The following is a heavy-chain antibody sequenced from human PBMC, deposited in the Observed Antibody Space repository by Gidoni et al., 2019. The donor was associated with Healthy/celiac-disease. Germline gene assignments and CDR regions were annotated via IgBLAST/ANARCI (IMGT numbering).Heavy chain of an antibody. D-gene: IGHD6-19*01. CDR2: ISYDGSNK. CDR1: GFTFSSYA. J-gene: IGHJ4*02. V-gene: IGHV3-30-3*01. CDR3: ARNRRGQWLVREGFDY. Sequence: QVQLVESGGGVVQPGRSLRLSCAASGFTFSSYAMHWVRQATGKGLELVAVISYDGSNKYYADSVKGRFTISRDNSKNTLYLQMNSLRAEDTAVYYCARNRRGQWLVREGFDYWGQGTLVTVSS.